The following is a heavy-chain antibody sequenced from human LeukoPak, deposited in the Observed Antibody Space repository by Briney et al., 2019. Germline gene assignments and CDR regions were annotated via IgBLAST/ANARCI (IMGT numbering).Heavy chain of an antibody. CDR1: GYTFTSYG. CDR3: ARYGSGSYYSYYYYYMDV. J-gene: IGHJ6*03. V-gene: IGHV1-18*01. CDR2: TSAYNGNT. Sequence: ASVKVSCKASGYTFTSYGISWVRQAPGQGLEWMGWTSAYNGNTNYAQKLQGRVTMTTDTSTSTAYMELRSLRSDDTAVYYCARYGSGSYYSYYYYYMDVWGKGTTVTVSS. D-gene: IGHD3-10*01.